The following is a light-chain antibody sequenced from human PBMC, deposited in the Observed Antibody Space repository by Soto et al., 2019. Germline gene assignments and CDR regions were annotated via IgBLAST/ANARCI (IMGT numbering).Light chain of an antibody. CDR1: QTISSW. J-gene: IGKJ1*01. V-gene: IGKV1-5*03. CDR2: KAS. Sequence: DIQVKQSPSTLSGSVGDRVTITSRASQTISSWLAWYQQKPGKAPKLLIYKASTLKSGVPSRFSGSGSGTEFTLTISSLQPDDFATYYCQHYNSYSEAFGQGTKV. CDR3: QHYNSYSEA.